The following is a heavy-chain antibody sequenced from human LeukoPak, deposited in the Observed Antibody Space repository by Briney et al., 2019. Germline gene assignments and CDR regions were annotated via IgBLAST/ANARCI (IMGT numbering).Heavy chain of an antibody. Sequence: ASVKVSCKASGYTLTTYYIHWVRQDPGQGLEWMGIINPSIDSINYARKFQRRVTMTSDTSTSTVYMELSDLRSEDTAVYYCAREWRIQLYLPDYWGQGTLVTVSS. CDR2: INPSIDSI. J-gene: IGHJ4*02. D-gene: IGHD5-18*01. CDR1: GYTLTTYY. CDR3: AREWRIQLYLPDY. V-gene: IGHV1-46*01.